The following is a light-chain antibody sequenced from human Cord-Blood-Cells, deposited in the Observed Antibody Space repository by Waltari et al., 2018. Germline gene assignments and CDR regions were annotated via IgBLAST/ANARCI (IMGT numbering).Light chain of an antibody. V-gene: IGLV2-14*01. CDR3: SSYTSSSTVV. CDR2: DVS. J-gene: IGLJ2*01. CDR1: SSDVGVYNY. Sequence: QFALTQPASVSGSPGQSTTISRTGTSSDVGVYNYVSWYQQHPGKAPKLMIYDVSNRPSGVSNRFSGSKSGNTASLTISGLQAEDEADYYCSSYTSSSTVVFGGGTKLTVL.